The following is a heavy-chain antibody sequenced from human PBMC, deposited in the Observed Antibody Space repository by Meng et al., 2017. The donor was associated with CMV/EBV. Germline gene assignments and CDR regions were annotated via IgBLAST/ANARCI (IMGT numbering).Heavy chain of an antibody. J-gene: IGHJ4*02. CDR3: AAVFGYSSGWYVDY. Sequence: ASVKVSCKASGYTFTAHYFHWVRQAPGQGLEWMGWIHPHRGDTNYAQQFQGRVTLTRDTSINTGYMELSSLRSEDTAVYYCAAVFGYSSGWYVDYWGRGTLVTVSS. CDR1: GYTFTAHY. D-gene: IGHD6-19*01. V-gene: IGHV1-2*02. CDR2: IHPHRGDT.